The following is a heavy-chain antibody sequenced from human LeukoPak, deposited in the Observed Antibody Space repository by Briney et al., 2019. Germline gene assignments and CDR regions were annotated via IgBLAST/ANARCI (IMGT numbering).Heavy chain of an antibody. V-gene: IGHV4-30-2*01. J-gene: IGHJ4*02. CDR3: ARDSLNSYGHT. CDR1: GGSISGGGHS. CDR2: IYHSGST. D-gene: IGHD5-18*01. Sequence: SETLSLTCAVSGGSISGGGHSWSWIRQPPGKGLEWIGYIYHSGSTYYNPSLKSRVTISVDTSKNQFSLKLSSVTAADTAVYYCARDSLNSYGHTWGQGTLVTVSS.